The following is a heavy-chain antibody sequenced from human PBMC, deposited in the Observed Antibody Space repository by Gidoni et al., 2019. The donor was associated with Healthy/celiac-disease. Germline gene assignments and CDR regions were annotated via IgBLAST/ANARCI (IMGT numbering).Heavy chain of an antibody. J-gene: IGHJ3*02. CDR3: ARDLGGPYSSSWFDAFDI. CDR1: GYTFTSYY. CDR2: INPSGGST. D-gene: IGHD6-13*01. Sequence: QVQLVQSGAEVKKPGASVKVSCKASGYTFTSYYMHWVRQAPGQGLEWMGIINPSGGSTSYAQKFQGRVTMTRDTSTSTVYMELSSLRSEDTAVYYCARDLGGPYSSSWFDAFDIWGQGTMVTVSS. V-gene: IGHV1-46*01.